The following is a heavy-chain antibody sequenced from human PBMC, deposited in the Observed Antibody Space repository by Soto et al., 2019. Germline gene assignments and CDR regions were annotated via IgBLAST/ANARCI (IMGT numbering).Heavy chain of an antibody. Sequence: QVQLVQSGAEVKKPGASVKVSCKASGYTFTSYDINWVRQATGQGLEWMGWMNLNSGYTGSAQKFQGRVTMTRSNSIRTTYTELSSLTSDDTALYYCAMANGDFDYWGQGTLVTVSS. J-gene: IGHJ4*02. CDR1: GYTFTSYD. D-gene: IGHD3-10*01. CDR3: AMANGDFDY. CDR2: MNLNSGYT. V-gene: IGHV1-8*01.